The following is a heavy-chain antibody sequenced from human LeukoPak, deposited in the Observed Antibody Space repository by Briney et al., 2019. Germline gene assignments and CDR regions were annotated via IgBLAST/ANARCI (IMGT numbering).Heavy chain of an antibody. V-gene: IGHV1-3*01. CDR3: ARSGELYFHLDY. CDR2: INAGTGNG. D-gene: IGHD3-10*01. J-gene: IGHJ4*02. CDR1: GYTFTSYA. Sequence: ASVKVSCKTSGYTFTSYAIHWVRQAPGQRIEWMGWINAGTGNGKNSPDFQGRTTITRDTSASTAYMELTSLRSDDTAMYYCARSGELYFHLDYWGQGSLVSVSS.